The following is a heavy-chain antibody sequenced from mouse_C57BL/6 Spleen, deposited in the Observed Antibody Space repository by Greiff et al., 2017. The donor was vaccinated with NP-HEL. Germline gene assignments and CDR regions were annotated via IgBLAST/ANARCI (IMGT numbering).Heavy chain of an antibody. D-gene: IGHD1-1*01. J-gene: IGHJ2*01. CDR2: IYPGDGDT. CDR1: GYAFSSSW. CDR3: ARGITTVVAPFDY. V-gene: IGHV1-82*01. Sequence: QVQLQQSGPELVKPGASVKISCKASGYAFSSSWMNWVKQRPGKGLEWIGRIYPGDGDTNYNGKFKGKATLTADKSSSTAYMQLSSLTSEDSAVYFCARGITTVVAPFDYWGKGTTLTVSS.